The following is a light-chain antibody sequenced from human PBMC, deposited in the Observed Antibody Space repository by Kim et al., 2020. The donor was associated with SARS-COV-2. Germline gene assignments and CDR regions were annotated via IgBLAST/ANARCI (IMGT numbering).Light chain of an antibody. V-gene: IGLV3-1*01. CDR3: QAWDSRVMV. J-gene: IGLJ3*02. Sequence: GEKYVCWYQQKPGQSPVLVIHEDFKRPSGISERFSGSISGNIATLTISETQPIDEADYYCQAWDSRVMVFGGGTQLTVL. CDR1: GEKY. CDR2: EDF.